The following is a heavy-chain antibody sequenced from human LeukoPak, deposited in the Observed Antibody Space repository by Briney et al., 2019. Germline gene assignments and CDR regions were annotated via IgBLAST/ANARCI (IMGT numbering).Heavy chain of an antibody. J-gene: IGHJ6*03. Sequence: SETLSLTCTVSGGSISSSSYYWGWIRQPPGKGLEWIGEINHSGSTNYNPSLKSRVTISVDTSKNQFSLKLSSVTAADTAVYYCARGITMVRGVIKKYYYYYYMDVWGKGTTVTVSS. V-gene: IGHV4-39*07. CDR1: GGSISSSSYY. D-gene: IGHD3-10*01. CDR3: ARGITMVRGVIKKYYYYYYMDV. CDR2: INHSGST.